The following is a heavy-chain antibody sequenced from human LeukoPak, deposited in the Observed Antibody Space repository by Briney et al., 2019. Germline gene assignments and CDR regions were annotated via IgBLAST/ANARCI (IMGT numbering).Heavy chain of an antibody. J-gene: IGHJ5*02. Sequence: GGSLQISCEGSGYSLTSYWIGWVRQLPGKGLEWMGIIYPGDSDTRYSPSFQGQVTISADKSISTAYLQWSSLKASDTAMYYCARLVGTTAVNWFDPWGQGTLVTVSS. CDR3: ARLVGTTAVNWFDP. CDR2: IYPGDSDT. CDR1: GYSLTSYW. D-gene: IGHD1-1*01. V-gene: IGHV5-51*01.